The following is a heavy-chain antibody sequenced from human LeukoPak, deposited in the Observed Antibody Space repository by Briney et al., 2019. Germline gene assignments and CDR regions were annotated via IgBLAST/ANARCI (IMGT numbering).Heavy chain of an antibody. D-gene: IGHD3-9*01. Sequence: PGGSLRLSCAASGFTFTTYWMHWVRQAPGKGLVWVSHINSDGSITSYADSVKGRFTISRDNAKNTLYLQMNSLRAEDTAVYYCARVGRPYYDILTGPPMDVWGQGTTVTVSS. V-gene: IGHV3-74*01. CDR2: INSDGSIT. CDR3: ARVGRPYYDILTGPPMDV. J-gene: IGHJ6*02. CDR1: GFTFTTYW.